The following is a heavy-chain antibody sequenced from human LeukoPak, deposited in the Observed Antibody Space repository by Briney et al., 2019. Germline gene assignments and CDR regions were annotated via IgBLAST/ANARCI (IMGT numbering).Heavy chain of an antibody. J-gene: IGHJ4*02. D-gene: IGHD2-21*02. CDR2: IWYDGSNK. V-gene: IGHV3-33*01. CDR1: RFTFSSYG. CDR3: ARDHCGGDCYYLDY. Sequence: PGGSLRLSCAASRFTFSSYGMHWVRQAPGKGLEWVAVIWYDGSNKYYADSVKGRFTISRDNSKNTLYLQMNSLRAEDTAVYYCARDHCGGDCYYLDYWGQGTLVTVSS.